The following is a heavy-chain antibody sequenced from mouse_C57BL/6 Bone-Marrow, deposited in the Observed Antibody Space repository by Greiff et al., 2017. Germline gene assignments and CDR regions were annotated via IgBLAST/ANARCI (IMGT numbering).Heavy chain of an antibody. Sequence: VQLQESGAELVRPGTSVKMSCKASGYTFTNYWIGWAKQRPGHGLEWIGAIYPGGCYTNYNEKFKGKATLTADKSSSTSYMQFSSLTAEDSAIYYCARVGDYVYWGQGTLVTVSA. J-gene: IGHJ3*01. CDR3: ARVGDYVY. CDR1: GYTFTNYW. V-gene: IGHV1-63*01. CDR2: IYPGGCYT. D-gene: IGHD2-4*01.